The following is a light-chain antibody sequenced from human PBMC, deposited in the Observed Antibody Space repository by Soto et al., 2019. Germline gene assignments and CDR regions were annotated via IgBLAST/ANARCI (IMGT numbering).Light chain of an antibody. CDR2: KAS. CDR1: QSISSW. V-gene: IGKV1-5*03. CDR3: QQYNSYSRT. J-gene: IGKJ1*01. Sequence: DIQMTQSPSTLSASVGDRVTITCRASQSISSWLAWYQQKPGKAPKLLIYKASSLESGVPSRFSGSGSGTEFTLTISRLQPDDFATYYCQQYNSYSRTFXQGTKVDI.